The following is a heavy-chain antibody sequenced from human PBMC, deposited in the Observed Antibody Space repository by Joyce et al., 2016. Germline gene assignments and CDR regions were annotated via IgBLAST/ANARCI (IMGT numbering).Heavy chain of an antibody. CDR3: ARRGEDTSGYYVM. V-gene: IGHV4-59*02. Sequence: QVQLQESGPRLVKPSETLSLTCTVSGGSGSPYYWSWIRQPPGKQLEWIGYIHYTGSTDYNASLKSRLTISVDTSRNQFSLNLASVTAADTAVYYCARRGEDTSGYYVMWGQGILVTVSS. CDR2: IHYTGST. D-gene: IGHD3-3*01. J-gene: IGHJ4*02. CDR1: GGSGSPYY.